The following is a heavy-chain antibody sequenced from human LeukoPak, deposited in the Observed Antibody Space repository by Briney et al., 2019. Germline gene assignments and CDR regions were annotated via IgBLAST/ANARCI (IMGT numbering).Heavy chain of an antibody. CDR3: ARDPSAVAGFFDY. V-gene: IGHV3-74*01. CDR1: GFTFSSYW. CDR2: IEGDGSST. J-gene: IGHJ4*02. D-gene: IGHD6-19*01. Sequence: GGSLRLSCAASGFTFSSYWMHWVRQAPGEGLVWVSRIEGDGSSTSYADSVKGRFTISRDNAKNTLYLQMNSLRAEDTAVYYCARDPSAVAGFFDYWGQGILVTVSS.